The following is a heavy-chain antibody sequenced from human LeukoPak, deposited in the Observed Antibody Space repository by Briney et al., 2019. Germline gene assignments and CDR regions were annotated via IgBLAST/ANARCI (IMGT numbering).Heavy chain of an antibody. Sequence: ASVKVSCKASGYTFTSYGINWVRQAPGQGLEWMGWISAYNGNTNYAQKFQDRVTMTTDTSTTTAYMELRSLRSDDTAVYYCARGAISSHGFDIWGQGTMVSVSS. V-gene: IGHV1-18*01. CDR1: GYTFTSYG. D-gene: IGHD3-3*01. CDR2: ISAYNGNT. CDR3: ARGAISSHGFDI. J-gene: IGHJ3*02.